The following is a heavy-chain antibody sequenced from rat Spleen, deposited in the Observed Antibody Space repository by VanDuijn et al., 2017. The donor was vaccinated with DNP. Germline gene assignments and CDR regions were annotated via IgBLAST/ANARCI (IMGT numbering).Heavy chain of an antibody. CDR3: ARTAYYALDA. Sequence: EVRLVESGGGLVQPGRSLKLSCAASGFNFNGYWMGWVRQATGKGLEWIGEINKDSSTITYTASLKDKFTISRDNAQNTLFLQMTKLGSEDTANYYCARTAYYALDAWGQGTSVTVSS. V-gene: IGHV4-2*01. CDR1: GFNFNGYW. J-gene: IGHJ4*01. CDR2: INKDSSTI.